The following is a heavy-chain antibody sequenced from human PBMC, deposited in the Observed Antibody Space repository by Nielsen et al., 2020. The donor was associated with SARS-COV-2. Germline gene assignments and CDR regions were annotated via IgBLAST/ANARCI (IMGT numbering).Heavy chain of an antibody. CDR3: ARETTVTLGY. CDR1: GGPISSSSYY. J-gene: IGHJ4*02. D-gene: IGHD4-17*01. Sequence: SETLSLTCTVSGGPISSSSYYWGWIREPPGKGLEWIGSIYYSGSTYYNPSLKSRVTISVDKSKNQFSLMLTSVTAADTAIYYCARETTVTLGYWGQGTLVTVSS. CDR2: IYYSGST. V-gene: IGHV4-39*07.